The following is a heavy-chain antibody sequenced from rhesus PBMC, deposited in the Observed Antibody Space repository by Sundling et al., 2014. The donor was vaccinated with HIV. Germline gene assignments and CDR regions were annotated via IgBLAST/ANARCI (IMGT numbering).Heavy chain of an antibody. Sequence: QVTLKESGPALVKPTQTLTLTCTFSGFSGNTAGTGVGWIRQPPGKTLEWLAHIYWDGDKRYSTSLKSRLTISKDTSKNQVVLTMTNMDPVDTATYYCARRGHEDDYAHYDYWGQGVLVTVSS. D-gene: IGHD3-9*01. V-gene: IGHV2-152*01. CDR1: GFSGNTAGTG. CDR2: IYWDGDK. CDR3: ARRGHEDDYAHYDY. J-gene: IGHJ4*01.